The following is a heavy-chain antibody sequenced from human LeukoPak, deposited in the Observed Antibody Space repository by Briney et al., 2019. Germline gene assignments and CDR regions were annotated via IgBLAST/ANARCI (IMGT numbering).Heavy chain of an antibody. CDR3: ARSGGYYYVGYFNY. D-gene: IGHD3-22*01. V-gene: IGHV4-59*01. J-gene: IGHJ4*02. Sequence: SETLSLTCTVSGGSISSDYWSWIRQPPGKGLEWIGYIYYSGSTNYNPSLKSRVTISVDTSKNHFSLRLSSVTAADTAVYYCARSGGYYYVGYFNYWGQGTLVTVSS. CDR2: IYYSGST. CDR1: GGSISSDY.